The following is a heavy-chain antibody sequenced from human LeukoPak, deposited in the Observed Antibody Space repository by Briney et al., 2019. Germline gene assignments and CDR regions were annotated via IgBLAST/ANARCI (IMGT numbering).Heavy chain of an antibody. CDR3: ARGAHSGWSGRKWYYFGY. Sequence: ASVKVSCKASGYTFTSYGISWVRQAPGQGLEWMGWISAYNGNTNYAQKLQGRVTMTTDTSTSTAYMELRSLRSDDTAVYYCARGAHSGWSGRKWYYFGYWGQGTLVTVSS. V-gene: IGHV1-18*01. D-gene: IGHD6-19*01. CDR1: GYTFTSYG. J-gene: IGHJ4*02. CDR2: ISAYNGNT.